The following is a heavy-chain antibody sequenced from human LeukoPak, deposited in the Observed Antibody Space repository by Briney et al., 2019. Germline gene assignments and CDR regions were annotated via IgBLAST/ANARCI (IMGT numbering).Heavy chain of an antibody. D-gene: IGHD6-19*01. J-gene: IGHJ6*03. Sequence: GGSLRLSCAASGFTFSSYSMNWVRQAPGKGLEWVSSISSSSSYIYYADSVKARFTISRDNAKNSLYLQMNSLRAEDTAVYYCARDQAAYSSGWYFHYYYYMDVWGKGTTVTVSS. V-gene: IGHV3-21*01. CDR3: ARDQAAYSSGWYFHYYYYMDV. CDR2: ISSSSSYI. CDR1: GFTFSSYS.